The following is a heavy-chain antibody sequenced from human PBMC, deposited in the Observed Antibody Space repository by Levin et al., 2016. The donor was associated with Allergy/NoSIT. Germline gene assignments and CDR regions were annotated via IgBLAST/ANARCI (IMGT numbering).Heavy chain of an antibody. CDR2: INHSGST. J-gene: IGHJ3*02. V-gene: IGHV4-34*01. Sequence: SETLSLTCAVYGGSFSGYYWSWIRQPPGKGLEWIGEINHSGSTNYNPSLKSRVTISVDTSKNQFSLKLSSVTAADTAVYYCARTGPDDAFDIWGQGTMVTVSS. CDR1: GGSFSGYY. CDR3: ARTGPDDAFDI.